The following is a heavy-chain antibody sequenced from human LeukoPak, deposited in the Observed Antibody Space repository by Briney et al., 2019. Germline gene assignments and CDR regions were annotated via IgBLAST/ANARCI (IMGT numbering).Heavy chain of an antibody. D-gene: IGHD1-26*01. V-gene: IGHV4-30-4*01. CDR2: IYYSGGT. CDR3: ARDGSGSYNWFDP. J-gene: IGHJ5*02. Sequence: PSQTLSLTCTVSGGSISSGDYYWSWIRQPPGKGLEWIGYIYYSGGTYYNPSLKSRVTISVDMSKNQFSLKLSSVTAADTAVYYCARDGSGSYNWFDPWGQGTLVTVSS. CDR1: GGSISSGDYY.